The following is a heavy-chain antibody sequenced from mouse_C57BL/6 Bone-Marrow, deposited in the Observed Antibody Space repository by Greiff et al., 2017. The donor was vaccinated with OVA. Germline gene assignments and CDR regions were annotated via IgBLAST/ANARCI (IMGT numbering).Heavy chain of an antibody. CDR3: ARDGGYYGNPAWFAY. CDR1: GYSITSGYY. D-gene: IGHD2-1*01. J-gene: IGHJ3*01. V-gene: IGHV3-6*01. CDR2: ISYDGSN. Sequence: EVQLQESGPGLVKPSQSLSLTCSVTGYSITSGYYWHWIRQFPGNKLEWMGYISYDGSNNYNPSLKNRISITRDTSKNQFFLKLNSVTTEDTATYYCARDGGYYGNPAWFAYWGQGALVTVSA.